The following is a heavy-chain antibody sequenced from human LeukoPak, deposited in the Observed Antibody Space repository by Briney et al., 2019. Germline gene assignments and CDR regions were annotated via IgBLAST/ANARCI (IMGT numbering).Heavy chain of an antibody. Sequence: GGSLRLSCAASGFTFDDYAMHWVRQAPGKGLEWVSGISWNSGSIGYADSVKGRFTISRDNAKNSLYLQMNSLRAEDTALYYCAKARGYSYGHNPFDYWGQGTLVTVSS. CDR2: ISWNSGSI. J-gene: IGHJ4*02. CDR1: GFTFDDYA. D-gene: IGHD5-18*01. V-gene: IGHV3-9*01. CDR3: AKARGYSYGHNPFDY.